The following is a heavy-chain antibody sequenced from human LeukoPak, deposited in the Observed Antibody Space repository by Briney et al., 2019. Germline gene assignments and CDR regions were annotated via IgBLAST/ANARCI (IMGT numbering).Heavy chain of an antibody. CDR2: ISSSGSTI. CDR3: ARDQPGYSSSWYTREFYFDY. J-gene: IGHJ4*02. V-gene: IGHV3-11*01. D-gene: IGHD6-13*01. Sequence: GGSLRLSCAASGFTFSDYYMSWIRQAPGKGLEWVSYISSSGSTIYYADSVKGRFTISRDNAKNSLYLQMNSLRAEDTAVYYCARDQPGYSSSWYTREFYFDYWGQGTLVTVSS. CDR1: GFTFSDYY.